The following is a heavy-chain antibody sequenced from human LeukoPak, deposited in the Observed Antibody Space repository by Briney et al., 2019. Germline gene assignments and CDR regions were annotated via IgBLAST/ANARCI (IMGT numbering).Heavy chain of an antibody. D-gene: IGHD2-2*01. CDR2: TFYRSTWRD. Sequence: SQTLSLTCAISGDSVSSNSAAWNWIRQSPSRGLEWLGRTFYRSTWRDDYALSVKSRITITPDTSNNQLSLQLNSVTPDDTAVYYCARRLTQYDCFDPWGQGILVTVSP. V-gene: IGHV6-1*01. CDR1: GDSVSSNSAA. J-gene: IGHJ5*02. CDR3: ARRLTQYDCFDP.